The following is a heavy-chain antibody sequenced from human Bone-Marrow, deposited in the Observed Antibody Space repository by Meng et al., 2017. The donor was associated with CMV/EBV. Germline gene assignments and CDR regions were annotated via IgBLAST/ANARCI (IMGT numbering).Heavy chain of an antibody. Sequence: ASVKVSCKASGYTFTSYGISWVRQAPGQGLEWMGWISAYNGNTNYAQKLQGRVTMTTDTSTSTAYMELRSLRSDDTAVYYCARDHCSSTSCYIGGWLDPWGQGTLVTVPS. D-gene: IGHD2-2*01. CDR1: GYTFTSYG. J-gene: IGHJ5*02. V-gene: IGHV1-18*01. CDR2: ISAYNGNT. CDR3: ARDHCSSTSCYIGGWLDP.